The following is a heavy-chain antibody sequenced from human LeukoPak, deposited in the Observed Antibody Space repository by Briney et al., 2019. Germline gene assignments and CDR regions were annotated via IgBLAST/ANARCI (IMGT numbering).Heavy chain of an antibody. CDR2: INPKTGGT. D-gene: IGHD3-10*01. CDR3: ARDEYYGSGSYYLPFDY. Sequence: ASVKVSCKASGYTFTGYFMNWVRQAPGQGPEWMGRINPKTGGTNYAQKFQGRVTMTRDTSITTGYMELSRLRSDDTAVYYCARDEYYGSGSYYLPFDYWGQGTLVTVSS. CDR1: GYTFTGYF. V-gene: IGHV1-2*06. J-gene: IGHJ4*02.